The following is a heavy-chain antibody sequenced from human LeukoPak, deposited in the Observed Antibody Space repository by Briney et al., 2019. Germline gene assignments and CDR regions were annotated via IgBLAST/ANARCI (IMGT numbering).Heavy chain of an antibody. V-gene: IGHV4-59*08. CDR3: SRGPDRGKVGH. D-gene: IGHD3-10*01. CDR2: IHHSGST. J-gene: IGHJ4*02. CDR1: TGTINDLN. Sequence: SVTLSLTSAVYTGTINDLNLSWLPPAPGKGLEWRGQIHHSGSTHNNAPRDSGVTFSVDMTKNQFALRLTCRRAADPAMDCCSRGPDRGKVGHWGQGILVSVSS.